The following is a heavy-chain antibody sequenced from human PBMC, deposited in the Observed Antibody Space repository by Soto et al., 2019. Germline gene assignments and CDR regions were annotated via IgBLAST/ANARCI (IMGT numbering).Heavy chain of an antibody. V-gene: IGHV3-30*18. CDR2: ISYDEINK. Sequence: GGSLRLSCAASGFNFSSYGMHWVRQAPGKGLEWVAVISYDEINKYYADSVKGRFTISRDNSKNTLYLQMNSLRAEDTAVYYCAKDGSGYSGLSYFDYWGQGTLVTVSS. CDR1: GFNFSSYG. J-gene: IGHJ4*02. D-gene: IGHD5-12*01. CDR3: AKDGSGYSGLSYFDY.